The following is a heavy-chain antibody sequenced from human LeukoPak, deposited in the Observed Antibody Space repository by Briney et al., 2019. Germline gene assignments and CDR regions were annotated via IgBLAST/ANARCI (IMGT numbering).Heavy chain of an antibody. CDR1: GFSFSTYA. D-gene: IGHD6-19*01. CDR2: ISGSGDST. Sequence: GGSLRLSCAASGFSFSTYAMHWVRQAPGKGLEWVSGISGSGDSTYYADSVKGRFTLSRDNSKNTLYLQMNSLRAEDTAVYYCARRSGIAVAGAFDYWGQGTLVTVSS. CDR3: ARRSGIAVAGAFDY. J-gene: IGHJ4*02. V-gene: IGHV3-23*01.